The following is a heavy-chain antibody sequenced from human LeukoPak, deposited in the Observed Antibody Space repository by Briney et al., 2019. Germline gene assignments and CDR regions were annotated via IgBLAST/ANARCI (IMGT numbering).Heavy chain of an antibody. CDR3: ARGYCSSTSCYPTGIFDY. J-gene: IGHJ4*02. Sequence: GKSLKISCKGSGYSFTSYWIGWVRQMPGKGLEWMGIIYPGDSDTRYSPSFQGQVTISADKSISTAYLQWSSLKASDTAMYYCARGYCSSTSCYPTGIFDYWGQGTLVTVSS. D-gene: IGHD2-2*01. CDR1: GYSFTSYW. CDR2: IYPGDSDT. V-gene: IGHV5-51*01.